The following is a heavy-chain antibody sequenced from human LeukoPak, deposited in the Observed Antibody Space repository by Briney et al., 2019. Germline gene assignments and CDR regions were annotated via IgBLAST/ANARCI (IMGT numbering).Heavy chain of an antibody. CDR3: AGGSSGWYFYFDY. D-gene: IGHD6-19*01. CDR2: IIPILGIA. V-gene: IGHV1-69*04. Sequence: SVKVSCKASGGTLSSYAMSWVRQAPGQGLEWMGRIIPILGIANYAQTFQGRVTITADKSTSTAYMELSSLRSEDTAVYYCAGGSSGWYFYFDYWGQGTLVTVSS. CDR1: GGTLSSYA. J-gene: IGHJ4*02.